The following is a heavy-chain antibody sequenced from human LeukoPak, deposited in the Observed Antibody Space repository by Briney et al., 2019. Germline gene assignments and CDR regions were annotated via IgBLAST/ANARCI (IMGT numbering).Heavy chain of an antibody. CDR2: ISAYNGNT. Sequence: ASVKVSCKASGYSFVLYGISWVRQAPGQGPEWMGWISAYNGNTNYAQKLQGRVTMTTDTSTSTAYMELRSLRSDDTAVYYCATNTYYYGSGSYYKGYYYYMDVWGKGTTVTISS. D-gene: IGHD3-10*01. CDR3: ATNTYYYGSGSYYKGYYYYMDV. CDR1: GYSFVLYG. V-gene: IGHV1-18*01. J-gene: IGHJ6*03.